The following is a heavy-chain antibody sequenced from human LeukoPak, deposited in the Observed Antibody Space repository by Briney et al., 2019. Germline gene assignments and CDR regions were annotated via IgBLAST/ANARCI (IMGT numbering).Heavy chain of an antibody. Sequence: SGTLSLTCAVSGGSISSNNWWAWVRQPPGEGLEWIGDIYHSGSTDYNLSLKSRVTISVDESKNQFSLRLSSVTAADTAVYYCAKDGYNRAFDIWGQGTMVTVSS. J-gene: IGHJ3*02. CDR3: AKDGYNRAFDI. V-gene: IGHV4-4*02. D-gene: IGHD5-18*01. CDR2: IYHSGST. CDR1: GGSISSNNW.